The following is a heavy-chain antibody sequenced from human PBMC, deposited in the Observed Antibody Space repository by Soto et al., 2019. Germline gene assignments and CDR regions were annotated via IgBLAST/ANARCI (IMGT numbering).Heavy chain of an antibody. Sequence: ASVTVSCTASGYTFTSYGISWVRQAPGQGLEWMGWISAYNGNTNYAQKLQGRVTMTTDTSTSTAYMELRSLRSDDTAVYYCARWGDYCSSTSCYTFDYWGQGTLVTVSS. CDR2: ISAYNGNT. CDR1: GYTFTSYG. J-gene: IGHJ4*02. V-gene: IGHV1-18*01. CDR3: ARWGDYCSSTSCYTFDY. D-gene: IGHD2-2*02.